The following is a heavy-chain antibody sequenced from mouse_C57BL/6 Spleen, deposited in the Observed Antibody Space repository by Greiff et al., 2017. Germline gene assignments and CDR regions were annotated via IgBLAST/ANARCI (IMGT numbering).Heavy chain of an antibody. Sequence: EVQLQQSGPELVKPGASVKISCKASGYTFTDYYMNWVKQSHGKSLEWIGDINPNNGGTSYNQKFKGKATLTVDKSSSTAYMELRSLTSEDSAVYYWARGSTMVTSYYFDYWGQGTTLTVSS. CDR3: ARGSTMVTSYYFDY. CDR1: GYTFTDYY. V-gene: IGHV1-26*01. D-gene: IGHD2-2*01. CDR2: INPNNGGT. J-gene: IGHJ2*01.